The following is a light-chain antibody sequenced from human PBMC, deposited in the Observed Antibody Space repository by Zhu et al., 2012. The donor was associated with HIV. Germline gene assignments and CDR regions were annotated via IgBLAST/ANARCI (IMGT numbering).Light chain of an antibody. CDR2: GAS. J-gene: IGKJ1*01. Sequence: EIVLTQSPGTLSLSPGERATLSCRASQSVSSSYLAWYQQKLGQAPRLLIYGASRRATGIPDRFSGSGSGTDFTLTISRLEPEDFAVYYCHQYNNWPLWTFGQGTKVEL. V-gene: IGKV3-20*01. CDR3: HQYNNWPLWT. CDR1: QSVSSSY.